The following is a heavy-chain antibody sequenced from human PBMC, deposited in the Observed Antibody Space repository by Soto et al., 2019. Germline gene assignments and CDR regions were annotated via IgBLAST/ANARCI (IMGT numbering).Heavy chain of an antibody. CDR2: IYEGETT. CDR1: GASISRTGFH. V-gene: IGHV4-39*01. D-gene: IGHD3-10*01. Sequence: QLQLQESGPGLVKPSETLSLTCAVSGASISRTGFHWGWIRQPPGQGLEWIGSIYEGETTFYNSSLKSRFPLTADPAKNHFALKLSSVTAADTAVYYCARRGSGHTFDYWGQGTLVTVSS. CDR3: ARRGSGHTFDY. J-gene: IGHJ4*02.